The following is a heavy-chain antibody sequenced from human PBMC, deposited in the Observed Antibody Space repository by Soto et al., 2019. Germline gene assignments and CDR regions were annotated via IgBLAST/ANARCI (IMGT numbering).Heavy chain of an antibody. CDR1: GGTFSSYA. V-gene: IGHV1-69*01. D-gene: IGHD2-15*01. J-gene: IGHJ4*02. CDR3: AAGYCSGGSCYEAGFDY. Sequence: QVQLVQSGAEVKKPGSSVKVSCKASGGTFSSYAISWVRQAPGQGREWMGGIIPIFGTANYAQKFQGRVTITADESTSTAYMELSSLRSEDTAVYYCAAGYCSGGSCYEAGFDYWGQGTLVTVSS. CDR2: IIPIFGTA.